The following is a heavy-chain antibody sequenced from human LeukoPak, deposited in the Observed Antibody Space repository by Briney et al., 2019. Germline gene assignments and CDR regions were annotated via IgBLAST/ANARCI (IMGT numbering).Heavy chain of an antibody. V-gene: IGHV4-34*09. J-gene: IGHJ5*02. CDR2: IYYSGST. Sequence: PSETLSLTCAVYGGSFSGYYWSWIRQPPGKGLEWIGYIYYSGSTYYNPSLKSRVTISVDTSKNQFSLKLSSVTAADTAVYYCAREYYDSSGYYWGANWFDPWGQGTLVTVSS. CDR3: AREYYDSSGYYWGANWFDP. CDR1: GGSFSGYY. D-gene: IGHD3-22*01.